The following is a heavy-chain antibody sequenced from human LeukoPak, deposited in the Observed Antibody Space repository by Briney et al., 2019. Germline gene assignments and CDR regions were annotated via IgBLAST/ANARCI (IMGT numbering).Heavy chain of an antibody. Sequence: SETLSLTCTVSGASISSYYWSWIRQPPGKGLEWIASRHYRGTTNYNPSLKSRVTISVDKSKNQFSLKLSSVTAADTAVYYCARQEGSSWYGDAFDIWGQGTMVTVSS. CDR1: GASISSYY. D-gene: IGHD6-13*01. J-gene: IGHJ3*02. V-gene: IGHV4-59*08. CDR3: ARQEGSSWYGDAFDI. CDR2: RHYRGTT.